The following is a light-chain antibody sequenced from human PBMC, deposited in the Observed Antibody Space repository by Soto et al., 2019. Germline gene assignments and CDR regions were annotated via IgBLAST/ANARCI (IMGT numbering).Light chain of an antibody. CDR2: GAS. J-gene: IGKJ5*01. CDR1: QSVSSN. V-gene: IGKV3-20*01. CDR3: QQYGSSPST. Sequence: EIVMTQSPATLSVSPGERATLSCSASQSVSSNLAWYQQKPGQAPRLLIYGASSRATGIPDRFSGGGSGTDFTLTIIRLEPEDFAVYYCQQYGSSPSTFGQGTRLEIK.